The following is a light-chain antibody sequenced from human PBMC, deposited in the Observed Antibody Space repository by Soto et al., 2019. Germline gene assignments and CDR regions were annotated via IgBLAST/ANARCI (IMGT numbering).Light chain of an antibody. Sequence: DIQMTQSPSTLSASVGDRVTITCRASQSVSIWLAWYQQKAGKAPELLMYKASSLEGGVPSRFSGSGSGTELTLTITSLQPDDFATYYCQQYNSNPWTFGQGTKVEFK. V-gene: IGKV1-5*03. CDR3: QQYNSNPWT. J-gene: IGKJ1*01. CDR1: QSVSIW. CDR2: KAS.